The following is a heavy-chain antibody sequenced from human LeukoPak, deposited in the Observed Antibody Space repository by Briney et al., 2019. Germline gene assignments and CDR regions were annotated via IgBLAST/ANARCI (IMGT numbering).Heavy chain of an antibody. V-gene: IGHV3-7*01. Sequence: GRSLRLSCAASGFTFSSFAMHWVRQAPGKGLEWVANIKQDGSEKYYVDSVKGRFTISRDNAKNSLYLQMNSLRAEDTAVYYCARDSRDSSGFPLDYWGQGTLVTVSS. CDR1: GFTFSSFA. CDR2: IKQDGSEK. CDR3: ARDSRDSSGFPLDY. D-gene: IGHD3-22*01. J-gene: IGHJ4*02.